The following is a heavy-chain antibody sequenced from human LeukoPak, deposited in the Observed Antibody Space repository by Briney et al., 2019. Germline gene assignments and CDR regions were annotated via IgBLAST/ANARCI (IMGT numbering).Heavy chain of an antibody. CDR3: ARDIDESKWIQLWSYNFDY. V-gene: IGHV1-18*01. D-gene: IGHD5-18*01. CDR1: GYTFTSYG. CDR2: ISAYNGNT. J-gene: IGHJ4*02. Sequence: ASVKVSCKASGYTFTSYGISWVRQAPGQGLEWMGWISAYNGNTNYAQKLQGRATMTTDTSTSTAYMELRSLRSDDTAVYYCARDIDESKWIQLWSYNFDYWGQGTLVTVSS.